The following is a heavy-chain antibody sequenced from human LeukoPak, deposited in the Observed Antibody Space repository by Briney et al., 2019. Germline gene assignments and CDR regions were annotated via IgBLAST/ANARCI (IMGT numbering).Heavy chain of an antibody. D-gene: IGHD3-10*01. CDR1: GGSISSYY. CDR2: IYYSGST. Sequence: SETLSLTCTVSGGSISSYYWSWIRQPPGKGLEWIGYIYYSGSTNYNPSLKSRVTISVDTSKNQFSLKLSSVTAADTAVYYCARRAAAMVRGVNNWFDPWGQGTLVTVSS. V-gene: IGHV4-59*08. J-gene: IGHJ5*02. CDR3: ARRAAAMVRGVNNWFDP.